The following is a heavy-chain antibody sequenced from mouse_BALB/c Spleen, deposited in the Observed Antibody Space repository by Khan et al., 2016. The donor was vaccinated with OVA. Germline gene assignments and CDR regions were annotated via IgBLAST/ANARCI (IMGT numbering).Heavy chain of an antibody. J-gene: IGHJ4*01. CDR2: ISYSGST. D-gene: IGHD1-1*01. CDR3: ARKNYYDYAVDY. V-gene: IGHV3-2*02. Sequence: VQLKQSGPGLVKPSQSLSLTCTVTGYSITSNYAWNWLRQFPGNKLEWMGYISYSGSTSYNPSLKSRISITRDTSKNQFFLQLNSVTTEDTATYYCARKNYYDYAVDYWGQGTTVTVSS. CDR1: GYSITSNYA.